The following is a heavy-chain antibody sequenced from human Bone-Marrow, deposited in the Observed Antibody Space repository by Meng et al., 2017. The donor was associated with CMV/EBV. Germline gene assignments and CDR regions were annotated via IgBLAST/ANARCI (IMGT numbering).Heavy chain of an antibody. CDR3: ARDPGAYYDFWSGWDY. V-gene: IGHV1-69*04. Sequence: SVKVSCKASGGTFSSYTISWVRQAPGQGLEWMGRIIPILGIANYAQKFQGRVTITADKSTSTAYMELSSLRSDDTAVYYCARDPGAYYDFWSGWDYWGQGTLVTVSS. J-gene: IGHJ4*02. CDR1: GGTFSSYT. D-gene: IGHD3-3*01. CDR2: IIPILGIA.